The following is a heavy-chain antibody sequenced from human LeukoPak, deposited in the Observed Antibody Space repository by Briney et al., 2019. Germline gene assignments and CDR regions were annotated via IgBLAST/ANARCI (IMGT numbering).Heavy chain of an antibody. V-gene: IGHV1-69*05. CDR1: GGTFSSYA. Sequence: SVKVSCKASGGTFSSYAISWVRQAPGQGLEWMGGIIPIFGTANYAQKFQGRVTITTDESTSTAYMELSSLRSEDTAVYYCASSIRFLEWLLWWGQGTLVTVSS. CDR2: IIPIFGTA. CDR3: ASSIRFLEWLLW. D-gene: IGHD3-3*01. J-gene: IGHJ4*02.